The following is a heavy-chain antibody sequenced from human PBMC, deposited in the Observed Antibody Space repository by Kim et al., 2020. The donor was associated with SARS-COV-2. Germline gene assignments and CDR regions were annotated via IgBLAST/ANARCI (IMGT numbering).Heavy chain of an antibody. D-gene: IGHD4-17*01. V-gene: IGHV3-48*02. CDR3: ARDHYGDYALDS. J-gene: IGHJ1*01. Sequence: YYADSVKGRFTISRDNAKSSLFLQMNTLRDEDSAIYYCARDHYGDYALDSWGQGTLITVSS.